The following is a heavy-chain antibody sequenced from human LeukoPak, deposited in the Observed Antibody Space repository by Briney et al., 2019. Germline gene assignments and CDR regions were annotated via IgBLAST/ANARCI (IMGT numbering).Heavy chain of an antibody. V-gene: IGHV4-59*01. CDR2: IYYSGST. J-gene: IGHJ4*02. CDR3: ARVFDYYDSSGYPDY. Sequence: SETLSLTCTVSGGSISSYYWSWIRQPPGKGLEWIGYIYYSGSTNYNPSLKSRVTISVDTSKNQFSLKLSSVTAADTAVYYCARVFDYYDSSGYPDYWGQGTLVTVSS. CDR1: GGSISSYY. D-gene: IGHD3-22*01.